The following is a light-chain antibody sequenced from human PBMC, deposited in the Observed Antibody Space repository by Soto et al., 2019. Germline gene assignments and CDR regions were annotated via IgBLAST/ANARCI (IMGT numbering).Light chain of an antibody. V-gene: IGLV6-57*03. CDR3: QSYDSSNHGV. J-gene: IGLJ3*02. Sequence: NFMLTQPHSVSKSPGKTVTVSCTRSSGSIATNYVQWFQQRPGSAPIIVIYEDDQRPSGVPDRFSGSIDSSSNSASLTISGLQTEDEADYYCQSYDSSNHGVFGGGTKVTVL. CDR2: EDD. CDR1: SGSIATNY.